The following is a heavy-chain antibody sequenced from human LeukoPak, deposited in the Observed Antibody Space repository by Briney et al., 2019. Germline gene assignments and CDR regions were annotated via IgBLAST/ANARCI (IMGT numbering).Heavy chain of an antibody. CDR1: GGSISSYY. J-gene: IGHJ4*02. D-gene: IGHD5-24*01. CDR3: ARQGDGCFDY. CDR2: IYCSGST. V-gene: IGHV4-59*08. Sequence: PSETLSLTCTVSGGSISSYYWSWIRPPPGKGLEWIGYIYCSGSTNYNPSLKSRVTISVDTSKNQFSLKLSSVTAADTAVYYCARQGDGCFDYWGQGTLVTVSS.